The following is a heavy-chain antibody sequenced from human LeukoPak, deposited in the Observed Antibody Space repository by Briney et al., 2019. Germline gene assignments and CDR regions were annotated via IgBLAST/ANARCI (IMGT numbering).Heavy chain of an antibody. CDR1: GFTVSSNY. D-gene: IGHD3-10*01. CDR2: IYSGGST. V-gene: IGHV3-53*01. Sequence: GGSLRLSCAASGFTVSSNYMSWVRPAPGKGLEWVSVIYSGGSTYYADSVKGRFTISRDNSKNTLYLQMNSLRTEDTAVYYCARDYGSGYAFDIWGQGTMVTVSS. J-gene: IGHJ3*02. CDR3: ARDYGSGYAFDI.